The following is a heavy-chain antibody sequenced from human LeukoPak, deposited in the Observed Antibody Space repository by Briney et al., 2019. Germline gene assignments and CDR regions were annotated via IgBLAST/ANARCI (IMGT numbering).Heavy chain of an antibody. CDR2: ISYDGSNK. Sequence: GGSLRLSCAASGFTFSSYGMHWVRQAPGKGLEWVAVISYDGSNKYYADSVKGRFTISRDNSKNTLYLQMNSLRAEDTAVYYCAKDTRYFDWLLRGMDVWGKGTTVTVSS. J-gene: IGHJ6*04. CDR1: GFTFSSYG. CDR3: AKDTRYFDWLLRGMDV. V-gene: IGHV3-30*18. D-gene: IGHD3-9*01.